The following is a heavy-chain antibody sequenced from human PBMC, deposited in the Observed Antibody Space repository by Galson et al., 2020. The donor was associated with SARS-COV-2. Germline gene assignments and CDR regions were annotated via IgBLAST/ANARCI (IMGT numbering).Heavy chain of an antibody. CDR3: AKIPFYYYDSSGLSV. D-gene: IGHD3-22*01. CDR2: ISWNSGSI. CDR1: GFTFDDYA. V-gene: IGHV3-9*01. Sequence: GGSLRLSCAASGFTFDDYAMHWVRQAPGKGLEWVSGISWNSGSIGYADSVKGRFTISRDNAKNSLYLQMNSLRAEDTALYYCAKIPFYYYDSSGLSVWGQGTLVTVSS. J-gene: IGHJ4*02.